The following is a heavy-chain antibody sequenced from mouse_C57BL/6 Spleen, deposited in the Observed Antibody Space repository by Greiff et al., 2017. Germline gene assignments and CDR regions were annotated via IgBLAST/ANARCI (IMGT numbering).Heavy chain of an antibody. V-gene: IGHV14-3*01. CDR3: GRGYGRSYFAWFAY. Sequence: EVQLQQSVAELVRPGASVKLSCTASGFNIKNTYMHWVKQRPEQGLEWIGRIDPANGNTKYATKFQGKATIAADTSSNTAYLQLSSLAAEDTANYCGGRGYGRSYFAWFAYWGQGTLVTVSA. CDR2: IDPANGNT. J-gene: IGHJ3*01. CDR1: GFNIKNTY. D-gene: IGHD1-1*01.